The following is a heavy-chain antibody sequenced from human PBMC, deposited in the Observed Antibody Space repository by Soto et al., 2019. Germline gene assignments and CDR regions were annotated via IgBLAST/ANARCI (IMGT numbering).Heavy chain of an antibody. CDR3: ARGCRFGGSCLFDP. CDR2: INHSGST. J-gene: IGHJ5*02. V-gene: IGHV4-34*01. Sequence: LSLTCAVYGGSFSGYYWSWIRQPPGKGPEWIGEINHSGSTNYNPSLKSRVTISVDTSKNQFSLKLSSVTAADTAVYYCARGCRFGGSCLFDPWGQGTLVTVSS. D-gene: IGHD2-15*01. CDR1: GGSFSGYY.